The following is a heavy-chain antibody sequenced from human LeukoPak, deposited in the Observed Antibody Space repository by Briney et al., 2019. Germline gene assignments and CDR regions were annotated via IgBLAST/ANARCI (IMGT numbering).Heavy chain of an antibody. Sequence: KPSQTLSLTCAVSGGSISSGGYSWSWIRQPPGKGLEWIGYIYHSGSTYYNPSLKSRVTISVDRSKNQFSLKLSSVTAADTAVYYCARDLYYYYYMDVWGKGTTVTVS. CDR1: GGSISSGGYS. CDR3: ARDLYYYYYMDV. CDR2: IYHSGST. J-gene: IGHJ6*03. V-gene: IGHV4-30-2*01.